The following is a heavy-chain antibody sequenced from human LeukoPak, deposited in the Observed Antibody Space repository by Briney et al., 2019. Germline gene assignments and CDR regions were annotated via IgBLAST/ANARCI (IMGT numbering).Heavy chain of an antibody. CDR3: ARGYGDPAAFDY. CDR1: GGSISSGGYY. CDR2: IYYSGST. V-gene: IGHV4-31*03. Sequence: PSQTLSLTCTVSGGSISSGGYYWSWIRQHPGKGLEWIGYIYYSGSTYYNPSLKSRVTISVDTSKNQFSLKLSSVTAADTAVYYCARGYGDPAAFDYWGQGTLVTVSS. J-gene: IGHJ4*02. D-gene: IGHD4-17*01.